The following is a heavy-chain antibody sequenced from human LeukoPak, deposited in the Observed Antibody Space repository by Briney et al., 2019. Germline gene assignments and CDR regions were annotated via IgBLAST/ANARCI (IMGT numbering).Heavy chain of an antibody. V-gene: IGHV3-21*01. CDR3: AELGITMIGGV. CDR1: GSTFDDYG. CDR2: ISSSSSYI. J-gene: IGHJ6*04. D-gene: IGHD3-10*02. Sequence: PGGSLRLSCAASGSTFDDYGMDWVRQAPGKGLEGVSSISSSSSYIYYADTVKGLFTISKDNAKNSLYLQMNSLRAEDTAVYYCAELGITMIGGVWGKGTTVTISS.